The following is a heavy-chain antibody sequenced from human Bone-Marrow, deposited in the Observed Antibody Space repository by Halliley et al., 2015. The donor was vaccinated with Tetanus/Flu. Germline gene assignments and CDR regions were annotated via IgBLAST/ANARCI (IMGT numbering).Heavy chain of an antibody. CDR3: VGQGAQVGIGN. J-gene: IGHJ1*01. CDR2: IFSSSTT. V-gene: IGHV4-39*01. Sequence: GLGGIASIFSSSTTYYNPSLKSRVTISVDPSKNQLFLKLNSVIAADTSVYYCVGQGAQVGIGNWGQGPLVTVSS. D-gene: IGHD1-26*01.